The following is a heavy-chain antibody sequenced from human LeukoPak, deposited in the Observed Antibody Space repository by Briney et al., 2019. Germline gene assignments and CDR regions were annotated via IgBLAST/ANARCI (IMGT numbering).Heavy chain of an antibody. CDR2: IWYDGSNK. CDR1: GFTFSSYG. V-gene: IGHV3-33*01. CDR3: ARDSDGVLDY. J-gene: IGHJ4*02. D-gene: IGHD1-1*01. Sequence: GGSLRLPCAASGFTFSSYGMHWVRQAPGKGLEWVAVIWYDGSNKYYADPVKGRFTISRDNSKNTLYLQMNSLRAEDTAVYYCARDSDGVLDYWGQGTLVTVSS.